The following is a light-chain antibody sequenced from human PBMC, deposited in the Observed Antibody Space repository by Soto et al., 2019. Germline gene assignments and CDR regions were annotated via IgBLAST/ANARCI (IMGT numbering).Light chain of an antibody. Sequence: EIVLTQSPGTLSLSPGERATLSCRASQSVSSSYLAWYQQKPGQAPRLLMYGASSRATGIPDRFSGSGSGTDFTLTISRLEPEDVAVYFCQQYGSSPRTFGQGTKVEIK. CDR2: GAS. CDR3: QQYGSSPRT. J-gene: IGKJ1*01. CDR1: QSVSSSY. V-gene: IGKV3-20*01.